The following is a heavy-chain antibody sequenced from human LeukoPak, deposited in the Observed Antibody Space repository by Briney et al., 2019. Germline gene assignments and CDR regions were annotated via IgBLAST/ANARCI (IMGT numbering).Heavy chain of an antibody. Sequence: GESLKISCKGSGYSFTSYWIGWVRQMPGKGLEWMGIIYPGDSDTRYSPSFQGQVTISADKSISTAYLQWSSLKASDTAMYYCARGESSWYALDAFDIWGQGTMVTVSS. J-gene: IGHJ3*02. CDR2: IYPGDSDT. CDR1: GYSFTSYW. D-gene: IGHD6-13*01. CDR3: ARGESSWYALDAFDI. V-gene: IGHV5-51*01.